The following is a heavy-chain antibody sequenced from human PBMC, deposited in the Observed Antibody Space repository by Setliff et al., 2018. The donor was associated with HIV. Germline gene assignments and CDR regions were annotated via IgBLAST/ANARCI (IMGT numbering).Heavy chain of an antibody. V-gene: IGHV4-59*11. CDR2: IYYTGIP. CDR3: ARMLWRWGNYFDY. D-gene: IGHD3-16*01. Sequence: SETLSLTCTVSGGSISSHYWSWIRQPPGKGLEWVGLIYYTGIPTYNPSLSSRVTISVDTSKNQFSLKLTSVTAADTAFYYCARMLWRWGNYFDYWGQGTLVTVSS. CDR1: GGSISSHY. J-gene: IGHJ4*02.